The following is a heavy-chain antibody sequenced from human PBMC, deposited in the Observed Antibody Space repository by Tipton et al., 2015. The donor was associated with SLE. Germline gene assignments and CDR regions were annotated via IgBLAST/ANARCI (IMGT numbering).Heavy chain of an antibody. CDR1: GASVSSHY. V-gene: IGHV4-59*02. CDR2: IHYNRDT. D-gene: IGHD6-13*01. CDR3: ARGYSSSWYREFFDI. J-gene: IGHJ2*01. Sequence: TLSLTCTVSGASVSSHYWNWIRQTPGKGLEWIGYIHYNRDTNYHPSLKSRVTISVDTSKNQLSLKLTSVTAADTAFYYCARGYSSSWYREFFDIWGRGTLVTVSS.